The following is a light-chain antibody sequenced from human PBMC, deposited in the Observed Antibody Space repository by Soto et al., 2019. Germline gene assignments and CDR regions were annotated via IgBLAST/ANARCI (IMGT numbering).Light chain of an antibody. CDR1: QSVSSSF. Sequence: EIVLTQSPGTLSLSPGKRATLSCRASQSVSSSFLAWYQQKPGQAPRLLIYGASSRATGIPDRFSGSGSGTDFTLTISRLEPGDFAVYYCQQYGSSPPWTFGQGTKVEIK. CDR2: GAS. J-gene: IGKJ1*01. CDR3: QQYGSSPPWT. V-gene: IGKV3-20*01.